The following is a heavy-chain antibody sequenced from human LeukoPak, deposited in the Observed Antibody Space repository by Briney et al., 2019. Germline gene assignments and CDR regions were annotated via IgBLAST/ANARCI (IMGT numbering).Heavy chain of an antibody. D-gene: IGHD6-13*01. CDR2: ISFDGSNK. CDR3: ARGSHIGAAGILDN. CDR1: GFTFSSYA. V-gene: IGHV3-30*03. J-gene: IGHJ4*02. Sequence: SCKASGFTFSSYAVHWVRQAPGKGLEWVAVISFDGSNKYYADSVKGRFTISRDNSKNTLYLQMNSLRADDTAVYYCARGSHIGAAGILDNWGQGTLVTVSS.